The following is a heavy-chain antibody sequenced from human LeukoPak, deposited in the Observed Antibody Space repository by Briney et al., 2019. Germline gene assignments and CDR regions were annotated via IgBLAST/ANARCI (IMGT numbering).Heavy chain of an antibody. Sequence: ASVNVSCKASGYTFTSHDINWVRQATGQGLEWMGWMNPNSGNTGYAQKFQGRVTMTRNTSISTAYMELSSLRSEDTAVYYCARALPITAAAGGAFDIWGQGTMVTVSS. CDR1: GYTFTSHD. V-gene: IGHV1-8*01. CDR3: ARALPITAAAGGAFDI. D-gene: IGHD6-13*01. CDR2: MNPNSGNT. J-gene: IGHJ3*02.